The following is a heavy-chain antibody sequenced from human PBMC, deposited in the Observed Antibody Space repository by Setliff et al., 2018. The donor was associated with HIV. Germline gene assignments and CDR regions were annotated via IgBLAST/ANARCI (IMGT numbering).Heavy chain of an antibody. V-gene: IGHV5-51*01. CDR3: ARIVRPSYYYYYYMDV. Sequence: PGESLKISCKGSGYSFTNYWIGWVRQMPGKGLEWMGIIFPADSDTRYSPSFQGQVTISADKSISTAYLQWSSLKASDTAVYYCARIVRPSYYYYYYMDVWGKGTTVTVSS. J-gene: IGHJ6*03. CDR1: GYSFTNYW. CDR2: IFPADSDT. D-gene: IGHD3-10*02.